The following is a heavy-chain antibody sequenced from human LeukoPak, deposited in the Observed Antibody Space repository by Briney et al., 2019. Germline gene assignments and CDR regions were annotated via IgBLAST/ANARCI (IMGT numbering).Heavy chain of an antibody. Sequence: GGSLRLSCAASGFTFSNAWMSWVRQAPGKGLEWVGRIKSKTDGGTTDYAAPVKGRFTISRDDSKNTLYLQMNSLKTEDTAVYYCTTAARWLQSLPDYWGQGTLVTVSS. D-gene: IGHD5-24*01. V-gene: IGHV3-15*01. CDR2: IKSKTDGGTT. CDR1: GFTFSNAW. CDR3: TTAARWLQSLPDY. J-gene: IGHJ4*02.